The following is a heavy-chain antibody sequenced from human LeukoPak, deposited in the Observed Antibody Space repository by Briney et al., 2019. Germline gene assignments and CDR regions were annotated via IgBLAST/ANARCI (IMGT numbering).Heavy chain of an antibody. CDR3: ARDISTYGSGSSQFDY. J-gene: IGHJ4*02. Sequence: GGSLRLSCAVSGFTFSGYYMIWIRQAPGKGLEWVSYISSSSSYTNYADSVKGRFTISRDNAKNSLYLQINSLRAEDTAVYYCARDISTYGSGSSQFDYWGQGTLVTVSS. CDR1: GFTFSGYY. V-gene: IGHV3-11*06. D-gene: IGHD3-10*01. CDR2: ISSSSSYT.